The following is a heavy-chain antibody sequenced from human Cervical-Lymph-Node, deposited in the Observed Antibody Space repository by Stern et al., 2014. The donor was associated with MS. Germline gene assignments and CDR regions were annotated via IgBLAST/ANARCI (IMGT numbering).Heavy chain of an antibody. D-gene: IGHD3-9*01. CDR1: GDSITSSSYY. V-gene: IGHV4-39*01. J-gene: IGHJ4*02. Sequence: QLQLQESGPGLVKPSETLSLTCTVSGDSITSSSYYWGWIRQPPGKGLEWIGTIYYSGSTYYNPSLKSRVTMSVDTSTNQFSLNLSSVTAADTAVYYCARSFPHYDILAGNRDINFDSWGQGTLVTVSS. CDR2: IYYSGST. CDR3: ARSFPHYDILAGNRDINFDS.